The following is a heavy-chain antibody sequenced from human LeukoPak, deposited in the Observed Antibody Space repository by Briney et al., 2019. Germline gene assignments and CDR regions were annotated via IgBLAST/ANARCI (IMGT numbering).Heavy chain of an antibody. D-gene: IGHD2-15*01. CDR1: GFTFSSYG. CDR2: ISGSGGST. CDR3: AKVSSYCSGGSCYSDYFDY. Sequence: PGGSLRPSCAASGFTFSSYGMSWVRQAPGKGLEWVSAISGSGGSTYYADSVKGRFTISRDNSKNTLYLQMNSLRAEDTAVYYCAKVSSYCSGGSCYSDYFDYWGQGTLVTVSS. V-gene: IGHV3-23*01. J-gene: IGHJ4*02.